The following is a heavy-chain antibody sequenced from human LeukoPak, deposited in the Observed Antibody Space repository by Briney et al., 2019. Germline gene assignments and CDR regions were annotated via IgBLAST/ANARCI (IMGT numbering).Heavy chain of an antibody. CDR1: GYTFSSYG. CDR2: ISYDGSNK. V-gene: IGHV3-30*18. D-gene: IGHD3-10*01. CDR3: ANENYYGSGSYPDY. Sequence: GGSLRLSCAASGYTFSSYGIHWARQAPGKGLEWVAFISYDGSNKYYADSVKGRFTISRDNSKNTLYLQMNSLRAEDTAVYYCANENYYGSGSYPDYWGQGTLVTVSS. J-gene: IGHJ4*02.